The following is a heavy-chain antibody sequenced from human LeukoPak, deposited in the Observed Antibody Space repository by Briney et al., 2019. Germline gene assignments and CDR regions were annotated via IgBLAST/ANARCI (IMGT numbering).Heavy chain of an antibody. CDR1: GFTFSSYS. CDR3: ARDLGGTMTSDFDY. J-gene: IGHJ4*02. D-gene: IGHD3-16*01. Sequence: GGSLRLSCAASGFTFSSYSMNWVRQAPGKGLEWVSYISSSSSTIYYAGSVKGRFTISRDNAKNSLYLQMNSLRAEDTAVYYCARDLGGTMTSDFDYWGQGTLVTVSS. V-gene: IGHV3-48*01. CDR2: ISSSSSTI.